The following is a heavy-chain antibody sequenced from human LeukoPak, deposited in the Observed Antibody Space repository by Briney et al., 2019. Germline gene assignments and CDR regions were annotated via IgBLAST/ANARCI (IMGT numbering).Heavy chain of an antibody. D-gene: IGHD5-18*01. J-gene: IGHJ5*02. V-gene: IGHV3-7*01. Sequence: SGGSLRLSCAASGFTFSSYWMNWARQAPGKGLEWVASINHNGNVNYYVDSVKGRFTISRDNAKNSLYLQMNNLGAGDTAVYYCARDVGYRSWFDPWGQGTLVTVSS. CDR2: INHNGNVN. CDR1: GFTFSSYW. CDR3: ARDVGYRSWFDP.